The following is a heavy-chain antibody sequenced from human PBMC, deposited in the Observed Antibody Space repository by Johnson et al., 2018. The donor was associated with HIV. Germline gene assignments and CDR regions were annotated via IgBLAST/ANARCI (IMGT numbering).Heavy chain of an antibody. CDR3: ARAMGRWELDAALGAFDI. J-gene: IGHJ3*02. Sequence: QMQLVESGGGVVQPGRSLRLSCAASRFTFSTYAMHWVRQAPCKGLEWVAVISYDGSNKYYADSVKGRFTIYSDNSKNTLYLQMNSRRAEDTAVYYCARAMGRWELDAALGAFDIWGQGTMVTVSS. CDR2: ISYDGSNK. D-gene: IGHD1-26*01. V-gene: IGHV3-30*04. CDR1: RFTFSTYA.